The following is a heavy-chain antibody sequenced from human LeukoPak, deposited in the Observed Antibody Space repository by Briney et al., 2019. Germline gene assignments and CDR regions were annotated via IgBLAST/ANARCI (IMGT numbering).Heavy chain of an antibody. CDR2: VSYDGSNK. CDR3: ARGLPEDRAVAGETFDY. CDR1: GFTFSACA. V-gene: IGHV3-30-3*01. J-gene: IGHJ4*02. D-gene: IGHD6-19*01. Sequence: GRSLRLSCAASGFTFSACAMHWVRQAPGKGLEWVSVVSYDGSNKYYSDSVKGRFTISRDNSKHTLYLQMYSLRPEDTAVYYCARGLPEDRAVAGETFDYWGQGTLVTVSS.